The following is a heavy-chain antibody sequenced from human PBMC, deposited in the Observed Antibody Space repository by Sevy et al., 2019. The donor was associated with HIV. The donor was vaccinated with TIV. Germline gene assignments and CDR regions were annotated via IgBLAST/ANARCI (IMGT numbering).Heavy chain of an antibody. J-gene: IGHJ5*02. Sequence: GGSLRLSCAASGFTFSSYGMHWVRQAPGKGLKWVAFIRYDGSNKYYADSVKGRFTISRDNSKNTLYLQMNSLRAEDTAVYYCAKHYGDYVGATPFDPWGQGTLVTVSS. D-gene: IGHD4-17*01. V-gene: IGHV3-30*02. CDR1: GFTFSSYG. CDR3: AKHYGDYVGATPFDP. CDR2: IRYDGSNK.